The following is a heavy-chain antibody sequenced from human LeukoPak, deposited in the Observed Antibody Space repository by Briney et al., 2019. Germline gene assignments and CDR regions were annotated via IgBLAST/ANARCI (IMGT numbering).Heavy chain of an antibody. V-gene: IGHV3-66*01. CDR3: ARGIGSQLRSGWFDP. CDR2: IYSGGNT. CDR1: GFTVSSNY. J-gene: IGHJ5*02. D-gene: IGHD3-3*01. Sequence: PGGSLRLSCAASGFTVSSNYMSWVRQAPGKGLEWVSVIYSGGNTYYVDSVEGRFTMSRDNSKNTLYLQMNSLRAEDTAVYYCARGIGSQLRSGWFDPWGQGTLVTVSS.